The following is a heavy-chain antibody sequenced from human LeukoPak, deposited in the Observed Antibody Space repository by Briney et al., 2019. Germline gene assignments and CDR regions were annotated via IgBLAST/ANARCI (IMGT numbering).Heavy chain of an antibody. J-gene: IGHJ4*02. CDR1: GGSFSSYY. V-gene: IGHV4-34*01. D-gene: IGHD3-22*01. CDR3: ARLNPTYYYDSSGYYYVRGYFDY. CDR2: INHSGST. Sequence: PSETLSLTCAVYGGSFSSYYWSWIRQPPGKGLEWIGEINHSGSTNYNPSLKSRVTISVDTSKNQFSLKLSSVTAADTAVYYCARLNPTYYYDSSGYYYVRGYFDYWGQGTLVTVSS.